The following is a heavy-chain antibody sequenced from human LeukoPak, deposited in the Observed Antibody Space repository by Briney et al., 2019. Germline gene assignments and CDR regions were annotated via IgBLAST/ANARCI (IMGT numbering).Heavy chain of an antibody. V-gene: IGHV1-2*02. CDR3: ARGGTVFGVVIHFDY. Sequence: ASVKVSCKASGYTFTGYYKHWVRQAPGQGLEWMGWINPNSGGTNYAQKFQGRVTMTRDTSISTAYMELSRLRSDDTAVYYCARGGTVFGVVIHFDYWGQRTLVTVSS. J-gene: IGHJ4*02. CDR1: GYTFTGYY. CDR2: INPNSGGT. D-gene: IGHD3-3*01.